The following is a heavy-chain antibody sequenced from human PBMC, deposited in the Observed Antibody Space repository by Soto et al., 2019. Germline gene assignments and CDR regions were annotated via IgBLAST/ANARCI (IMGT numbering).Heavy chain of an antibody. CDR3: ARSAAAALYSSGWYERDYYYGMDV. V-gene: IGHV3-30-3*01. CDR2: ISYDGSNK. CDR1: GFTFSSYA. J-gene: IGHJ6*02. D-gene: IGHD6-19*01. Sequence: GGSLRLSCAASGFTFSSYAMHWVRQAPGKGLEWVAVISYDGSNKYYADSVKGRFTISRDNSKNTLYLQMNSLRAEDTAVYYCARSAAAALYSSGWYERDYYYGMDVCGQGTTVTVYS.